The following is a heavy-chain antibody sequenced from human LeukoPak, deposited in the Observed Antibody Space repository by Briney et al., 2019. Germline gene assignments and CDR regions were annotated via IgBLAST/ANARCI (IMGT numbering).Heavy chain of an antibody. J-gene: IGHJ6*03. CDR1: GFTFSTSW. CDR3: VKAGQGYMDV. CDR2: MNGDGRDT. V-gene: IGHV3-74*01. Sequence: GGSLRLSCAASGFTFSTSWMHWVRQVPGTGLVWVSIMNGDGRDTRYADSVKGRFTISRDNAKNTLHLQMNSLRADDTAMYYCVKAGQGYMDVWVEGTTVIVSS. D-gene: IGHD1-14*01.